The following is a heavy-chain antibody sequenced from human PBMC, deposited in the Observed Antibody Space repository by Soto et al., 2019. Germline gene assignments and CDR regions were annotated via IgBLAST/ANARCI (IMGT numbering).Heavy chain of an antibody. Sequence: EVQLVESGGCLIQPGGSLRLSCAASGFTVSSNYMSWVRQAPGKGLEWVSVIYSGGSTYYADSVKGRFTISRDNSKNTLYRQMNSLRAEDTAVYYCARDFARGSYYYYGMDVWGQGTTVTVSS. CDR3: ARDFARGSYYYYGMDV. D-gene: IGHD3-16*01. V-gene: IGHV3-53*01. CDR1: GFTVSSNY. CDR2: IYSGGST. J-gene: IGHJ6*02.